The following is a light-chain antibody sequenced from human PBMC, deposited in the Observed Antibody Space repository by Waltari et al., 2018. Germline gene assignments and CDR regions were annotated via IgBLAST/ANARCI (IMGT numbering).Light chain of an antibody. CDR1: QAINSW. Sequence: DVQMTQSPSSVSASVGARVTITCRASQAINSWLAWYQQKPGKAPKLLIYAASNLQTGVPSRFSGSGSGTDFTLTINSLQPEDFATYYCQQANSFPRTFGQGTKVDVK. CDR2: AAS. V-gene: IGKV1-12*01. CDR3: QQANSFPRT. J-gene: IGKJ1*01.